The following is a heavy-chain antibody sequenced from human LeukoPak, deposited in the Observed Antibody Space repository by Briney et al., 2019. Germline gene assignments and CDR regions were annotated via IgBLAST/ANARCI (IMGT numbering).Heavy chain of an antibody. CDR3: ATGSYTRYVVASQFDY. J-gene: IGHJ4*02. D-gene: IGHD2-15*01. V-gene: IGHV1-24*01. Sequence: ASVKVSCKVSGYTLTELSMHWVRQAPGKGLEWMGGFDPEDGETIYAQKFQGRVTMTEDTSTDTAYMELSSLRSEDTAVYYCATGSYTRYVVASQFDYWGQGTLVTVSS. CDR1: GYTLTELS. CDR2: FDPEDGET.